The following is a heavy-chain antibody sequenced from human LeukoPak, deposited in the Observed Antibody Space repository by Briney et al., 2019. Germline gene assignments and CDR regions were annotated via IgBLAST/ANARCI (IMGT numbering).Heavy chain of an antibody. CDR3: ARDAMISSGIDY. J-gene: IGHJ4*02. CDR1: GGSISSGGYY. CDR2: VYYSGTT. D-gene: IGHD3-22*01. V-gene: IGHV4-31*02. Sequence: SETLSLTCTVSGGSISSGGYYWSWIRQHPGKGLEWIGCVYYSGTTYYSPSLKSRVTISVDTSKSQFSLKLSSVTAADTAIYYCARDAMISSGIDYWGQGTLVTVSS.